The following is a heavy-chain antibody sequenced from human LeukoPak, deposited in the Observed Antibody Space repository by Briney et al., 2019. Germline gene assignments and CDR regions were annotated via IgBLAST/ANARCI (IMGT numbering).Heavy chain of an antibody. CDR3: ARDLRFD. V-gene: IGHV3-21*01. CDR2: ISSSSTYI. CDR1: GFSFSNCS. J-gene: IGHJ4*02. Sequence: GGSLRLSCAASGFSFSNCSMNWVRQAPGKGLEWVSSISSSSTYIYYADSLEGRFTISRDNVRNSLYLQMNSLRAEDTAVYYCARDLRFDWGQGTLVAVSS. D-gene: IGHD3-16*01.